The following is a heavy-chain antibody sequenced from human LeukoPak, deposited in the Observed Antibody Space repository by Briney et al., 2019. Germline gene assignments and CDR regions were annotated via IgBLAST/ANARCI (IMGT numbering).Heavy chain of an antibody. V-gene: IGHV1-2*02. Sequence: ASVKVSCKASGYTFTGYYMHWVRQAPGQGLEWMGWINPNSGGTNYAQKFQGRVTMTRDTSISTAYMELSRLRSVDTAVYYCARESECKVSSPNRIAAAGTCGYLASDYWGQGTLVTVSS. CDR3: ARESECKVSSPNRIAAAGTCGYLASDY. CDR1: GYTFTGYY. D-gene: IGHD6-13*01. CDR2: INPNSGGT. J-gene: IGHJ4*02.